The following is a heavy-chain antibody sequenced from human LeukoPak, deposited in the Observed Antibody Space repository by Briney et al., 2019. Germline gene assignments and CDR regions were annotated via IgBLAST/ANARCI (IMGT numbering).Heavy chain of an antibody. V-gene: IGHV4-34*01. CDR1: GGSFSGYY. J-gene: IGHJ4*02. CDR3: ARAPTEEVVVVAATRGFDY. CDR2: INHSGST. Sequence: SETLSLTCAVYGGSFSGYYWSWIRQPPGKGLEWIGEINHSGSTNYNPSLESRVTISVDTSKNQFSLKLSSVTAADTAVYYCARAPTEEVVVVAATRGFDYWGQGTLVTVSS. D-gene: IGHD2-15*01.